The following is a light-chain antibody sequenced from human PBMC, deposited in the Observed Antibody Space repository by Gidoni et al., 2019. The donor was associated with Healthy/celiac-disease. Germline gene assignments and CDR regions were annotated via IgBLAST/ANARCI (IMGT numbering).Light chain of an antibody. CDR3: QVWDSSSDDVV. V-gene: IGLV3-21*04. J-gene: IGLJ2*01. Sequence: SYVLPQPPSVSVAPGKTARVTCGGNNIGSKSVHWYQQKPGQAPVLVIYYDSDRPSGIPERFSGSNSGNTATLTISRVEAGDEADYYCQVWDSSSDDVVFGGGTKLTVL. CDR1: NIGSKS. CDR2: YDS.